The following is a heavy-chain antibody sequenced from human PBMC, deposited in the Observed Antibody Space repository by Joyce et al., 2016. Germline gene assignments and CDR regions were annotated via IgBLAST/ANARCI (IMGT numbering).Heavy chain of an antibody. CDR2: IWYDGINK. CDR3: AREAGHKSGYYGMDV. J-gene: IGHJ6*02. D-gene: IGHD1-26*01. V-gene: IGHV3-33*01. Sequence: QVQLVESGGGVVQPGRSLRISCVASGFNFNNYGRHWVRQDPGKGLEWVAVIWYDGINKYYVDSVKGRFTISRDNSKNTVNLQMNGLRVEDTAVYYCAREAGHKSGYYGMDVWGQGTTVTVSS. CDR1: GFNFNNYG.